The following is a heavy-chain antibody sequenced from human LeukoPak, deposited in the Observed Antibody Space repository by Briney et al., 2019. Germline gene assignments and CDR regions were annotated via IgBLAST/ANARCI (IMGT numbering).Heavy chain of an antibody. CDR3: AKKSGAPANFDY. CDR1: GFTFDEHP. D-gene: IGHD6-13*01. J-gene: IGHJ4*02. CDR2: ISGDGGIT. V-gene: IGHV3-43*02. Sequence: PGGSLRLSCAASGFTFDEHPMHWARQAPGEGLEWVALISGDGGITSYAASVRGRFTISRDNSKNFLYLQMNSLTTEDAALYYCAKKSGAPANFDYWGRGTLVTVSS.